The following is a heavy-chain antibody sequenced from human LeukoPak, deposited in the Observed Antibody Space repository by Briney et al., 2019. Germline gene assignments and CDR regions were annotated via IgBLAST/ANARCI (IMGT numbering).Heavy chain of an antibody. D-gene: IGHD1-26*01. Sequence: SVKVSCKASGGTFSSYAISWVRQAPGQGLEWMGRIIPIFGTANYAQKFQGRVTITTDESTSTAYMELSSLRSEDTAVYYCARRHPWEWEDAFDIWGQGTMVTASS. CDR3: ARRHPWEWEDAFDI. CDR2: IIPIFGTA. CDR1: GGTFSSYA. V-gene: IGHV1-69*05. J-gene: IGHJ3*02.